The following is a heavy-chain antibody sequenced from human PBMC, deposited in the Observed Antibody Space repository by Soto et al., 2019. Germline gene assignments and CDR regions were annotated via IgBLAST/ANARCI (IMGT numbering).Heavy chain of an antibody. J-gene: IGHJ3*02. CDR1: GFTFSIYA. Sequence: PVGSRRLSGAASGFTFSIYAMHWVRHAPGKGLEWVAVISYDGSNKYYADSVKGRFTISRDNSKNTLYLQMNSLRAEDTAVYYCATVKTYYYDSRPEDAFDIWGQGTMVTVSS. D-gene: IGHD3-22*01. CDR3: ATVKTYYYDSRPEDAFDI. CDR2: ISYDGSNK. V-gene: IGHV3-30-3*01.